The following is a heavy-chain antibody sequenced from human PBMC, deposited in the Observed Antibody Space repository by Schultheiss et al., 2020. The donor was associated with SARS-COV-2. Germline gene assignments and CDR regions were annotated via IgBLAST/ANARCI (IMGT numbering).Heavy chain of an antibody. V-gene: IGHV4-39*07. CDR3: ARGGGSYYEPRDYYGMDV. J-gene: IGHJ6*02. D-gene: IGHD1-26*01. CDR1: GGSISSGDYY. Sequence: SETLSLTCTVSGGSISSGDYYWSWIRQPPGKGLEWIGEINHSGSTNYNPSLKSRVTISVDTSKNQFSLKLSSVTAADTAVYYCARGGGSYYEPRDYYGMDVWGQGTTVTVSS. CDR2: INHSGST.